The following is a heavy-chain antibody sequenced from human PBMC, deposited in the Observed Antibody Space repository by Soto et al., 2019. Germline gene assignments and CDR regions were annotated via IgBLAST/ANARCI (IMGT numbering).Heavy chain of an antibody. CDR2: ISNDGSNK. V-gene: IGHV3-30*18. D-gene: IGHD1-26*01. J-gene: IGHJ4*02. CDR3: AKDGTYTGTSSFDH. Sequence: QVQLVQSGGGVVQPGMSLSLSCATSGFTFSNYGMHWVRQAPGKGLEWVTLISNDGSNKFYADSVKGRFTISRDNSKNTLYLQMTSLKTEDTAVYYCAKDGTYTGTSSFDHWGQGTLVTVSS. CDR1: GFTFSNYG.